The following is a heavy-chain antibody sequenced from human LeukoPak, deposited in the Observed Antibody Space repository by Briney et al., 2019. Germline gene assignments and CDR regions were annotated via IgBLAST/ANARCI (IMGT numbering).Heavy chain of an antibody. Sequence: GGSLRLSCAPSRLTFSSYSTNWVRQAPGKGLEWVSSISSSSSYIYYADSVKGRFTITRDNAKNSLYLQMNSLRAEDTAVYYCAGSSGSYPGYWGKGTLVTVSS. CDR3: AGSSGSYPGY. CDR2: ISSSSSYI. CDR1: RLTFSSYS. V-gene: IGHV3-21*01. D-gene: IGHD1-26*01. J-gene: IGHJ4*02.